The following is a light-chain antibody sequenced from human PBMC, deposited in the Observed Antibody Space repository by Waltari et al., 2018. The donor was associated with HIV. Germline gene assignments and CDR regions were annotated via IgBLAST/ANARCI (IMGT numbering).Light chain of an antibody. CDR1: SSDVGGYNY. J-gene: IGLJ2*01. Sequence: QSALTQPPSASGSPGQSVTISCTGTSSDVGGYNYVSWYQQHPGKAPKLMIYEVTKRPSGVPYRFAGSKSGKTASLTVSGLQAEDEADYYCSSYAGSSNLRVFGGGTKLTVL. CDR3: SSYAGSSNLRV. V-gene: IGLV2-8*01. CDR2: EVT.